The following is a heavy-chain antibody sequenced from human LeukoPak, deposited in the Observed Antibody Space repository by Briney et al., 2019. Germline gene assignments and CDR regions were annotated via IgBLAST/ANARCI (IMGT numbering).Heavy chain of an antibody. CDR2: ISSSSSYI. V-gene: IGHV3-21*04. Sequence: GGSLRLSCAASGFTFSSYSMNWVRQAPGKGLEWVSSISSSSSYIYYADSVKGRFTISRDNAKNSLYLQMNSLRAEDTALYYCAKDVFGDDGDYWGQGTLVTVSS. CDR3: AKDVFGDDGDY. J-gene: IGHJ4*02. D-gene: IGHD4-17*01. CDR1: GFTFSSYS.